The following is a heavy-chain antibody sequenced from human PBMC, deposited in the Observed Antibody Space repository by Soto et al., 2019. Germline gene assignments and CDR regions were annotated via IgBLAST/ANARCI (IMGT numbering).Heavy chain of an antibody. Sequence: EVQLLESGGGFVQPGGSLRLSCAASGFTFNLSAMSWVRQAPGRGLDWVSSLSGGGSTTDYADSVKGRFTISRDNSKNTVHLQMNSLRAEDTAVYYCAKGPEYDILTGCDYWGQGALVTVSS. D-gene: IGHD3-9*01. CDR1: GFTFNLSA. CDR2: LSGGGSTT. CDR3: AKGPEYDILTGCDY. V-gene: IGHV3-23*01. J-gene: IGHJ4*02.